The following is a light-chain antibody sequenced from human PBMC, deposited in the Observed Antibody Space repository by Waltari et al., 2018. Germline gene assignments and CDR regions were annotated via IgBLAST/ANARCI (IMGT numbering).Light chain of an antibody. V-gene: IGKV1-33*01. CDR2: YVS. CDR3: QQYNNSPST. J-gene: IGKJ4*01. CDR1: QDIDNY. Sequence: DIQMTQSPSSLSASVGDRVTITCRASQDIDNYLSWYQQTPGKAPKPLIYYVSSLATGVPSRFSGSRSGTDYTLTISSLQPEDIATYYCQQYNNSPSTFGGGTKVELK.